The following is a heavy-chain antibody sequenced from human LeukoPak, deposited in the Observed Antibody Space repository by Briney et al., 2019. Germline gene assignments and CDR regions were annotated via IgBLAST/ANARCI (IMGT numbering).Heavy chain of an antibody. V-gene: IGHV3-7*01. CDR1: GFTFSTYW. CDR3: ARGMTTVTPYYYYYMDV. CDR2: IKQDGGEK. J-gene: IGHJ6*03. Sequence: GGSLRLSCAASGFTFSTYWMSWVRQAPGKGLEWVANIKQDGGEKYYVDSVKGRFTISRDNAKNSLFLQMNSLRAEDTAVYYCARGMTTVTPYYYYYMDVWGKGTTVTVSS. D-gene: IGHD4-11*01.